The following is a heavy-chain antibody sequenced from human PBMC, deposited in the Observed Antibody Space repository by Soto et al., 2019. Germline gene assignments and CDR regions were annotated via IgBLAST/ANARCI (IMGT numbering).Heavy chain of an antibody. CDR2: SYPGDSDT. J-gene: IGHJ6*02. Sequence: GESLKISCKGSGYSFTSYWIGCVRQMPGKGLEGMGISYPGDSDTRYSPSFQGQVTISADKSISTAYLQWSSLKASDTAMYYCARPSTSEGNYYGMDVWGQGTTVTVSS. CDR1: GYSFTSYW. CDR3: ARPSTSEGNYYGMDV. V-gene: IGHV5-51*01.